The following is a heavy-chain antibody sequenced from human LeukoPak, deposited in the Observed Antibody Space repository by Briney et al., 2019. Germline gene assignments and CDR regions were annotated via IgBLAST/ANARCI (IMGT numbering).Heavy chain of an antibody. V-gene: IGHV4-39*01. CDR1: GGSISSTTYY. J-gene: IGHJ4*02. Sequence: TSETLSLTCTVSGGSISSTTYYWGWIRQPPGKGLEWIGSIVYSGNTYYNPSLKSRVTISVDTSKNQFSLKLSSVTAADTAFYYCARGDWNYRFDYWGQGTLVTVSS. CDR2: IVYSGNT. CDR3: ARGDWNYRFDY. D-gene: IGHD1-7*01.